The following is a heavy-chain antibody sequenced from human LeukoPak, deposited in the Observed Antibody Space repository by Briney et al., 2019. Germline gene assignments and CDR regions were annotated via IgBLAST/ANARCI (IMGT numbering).Heavy chain of an antibody. D-gene: IGHD2-2*01. CDR2: INPNSGGT. J-gene: IGHJ3*02. Sequence: GASVTVSCTASGYTFTGYYMHWVRQAPGQGLEWMGWINPNSGGTNYAQKFQGRVTMTRDTSISTAYMELSRLRSDDTAVYYCAREVLLSPAFDIWGQGTMVTVSS. V-gene: IGHV1-2*02. CDR3: AREVLLSPAFDI. CDR1: GYTFTGYY.